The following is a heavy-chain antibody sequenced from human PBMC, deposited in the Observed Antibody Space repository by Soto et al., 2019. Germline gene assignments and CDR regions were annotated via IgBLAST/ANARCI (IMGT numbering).Heavy chain of an antibody. CDR2: ISESGDST. Sequence: EVQLLDSGGRLVQPGASLRLSCAASGFTFSSYAMSWVRQAPGKGLEWVSSISESGDSTSYAESVRGRFTISREDSKNTLYLQMDRLRVEDTAVYYCAKRGGYDYVWKSYRPDYWGQGTLVTVSS. D-gene: IGHD3-16*02. CDR1: GFTFSSYA. V-gene: IGHV3-23*01. CDR3: AKRGGYDYVWKSYRPDY. J-gene: IGHJ4*02.